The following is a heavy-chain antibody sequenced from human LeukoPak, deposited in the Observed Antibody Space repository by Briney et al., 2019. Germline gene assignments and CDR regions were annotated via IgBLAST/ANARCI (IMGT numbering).Heavy chain of an antibody. V-gene: IGHV1-2*02. CDR2: INPNSGGT. CDR1: GYTFTGYY. J-gene: IGHJ4*02. CDR3: ARITDVVVTAIGWYDY. D-gene: IGHD2-21*02. Sequence: ASVKVSFKASGYTFTGYYMHWVRQAPGQGLEWMGWINPNSGGTNYAQKFQGRVTMTRDTSISTAYMELSRLRSDDTAVYYCARITDVVVTAIGWYDYWGQGTLVTVSS.